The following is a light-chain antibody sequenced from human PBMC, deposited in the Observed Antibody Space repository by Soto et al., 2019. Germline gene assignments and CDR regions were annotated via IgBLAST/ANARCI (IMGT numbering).Light chain of an antibody. V-gene: IGKV3-15*01. Sequence: EIVMTQSPATLSVSPGERATLSCRASQSVSSNLAWYQQKPGQAPRLLIYGASTRATGIPARFSGSGSGTEFTLTISSLQSEDFAVYYCQQYTYWPPDTFGQGTKLEIK. CDR3: QQYTYWPPDT. J-gene: IGKJ2*01. CDR1: QSVSSN. CDR2: GAS.